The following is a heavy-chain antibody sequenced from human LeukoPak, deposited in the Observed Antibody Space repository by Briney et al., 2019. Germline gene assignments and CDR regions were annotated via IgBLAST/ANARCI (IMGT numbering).Heavy chain of an antibody. D-gene: IGHD3-10*01. CDR2: ISGSGGTT. CDR1: GFTFSSYA. Sequence: GGSLRLSCAASGFTFSSYAMSWVRQAPGKGLEWVSAISGSGGTTYYADSVKGRLTISRDNSKNTLYLQMNSLRAEDTALYYCAKVACCSGRYRPPFDYYMDVWGKGTTVTVSS. CDR3: AKVACCSGRYRPPFDYYMDV. J-gene: IGHJ6*03. V-gene: IGHV3-23*01.